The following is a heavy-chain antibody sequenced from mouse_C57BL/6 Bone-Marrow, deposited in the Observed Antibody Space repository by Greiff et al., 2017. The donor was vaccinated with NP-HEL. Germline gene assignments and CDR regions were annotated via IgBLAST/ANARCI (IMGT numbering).Heavy chain of an antibody. Sequence: VHVKQSGPELVKPGDSVKISCKASGYSFTGYFMNWVMQSHGKSLEWIGRINPYNGDTFYNQKFKGKATLTVDKSSSTAHMELRSLTSEDSAVYYCARGGVTTVVATDYWGQGTTLTVSS. CDR3: ARGGVTTVVATDY. V-gene: IGHV1-20*01. D-gene: IGHD1-1*01. J-gene: IGHJ2*01. CDR2: INPYNGDT. CDR1: GYSFTGYF.